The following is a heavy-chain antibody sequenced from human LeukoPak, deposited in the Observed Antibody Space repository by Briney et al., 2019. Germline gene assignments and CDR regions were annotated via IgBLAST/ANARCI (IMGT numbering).Heavy chain of an antibody. D-gene: IGHD6-19*01. CDR2: INPNSGGT. V-gene: IGHV1-2*02. CDR1: GYTFTGYY. Sequence: ASVKVSCKASGYTFTGYYMHWVRQAPGQGLEWMGWINPNSGGTNYAQKFQGRVTMTRDTSISTAYMELSRLRSDDTAVYYCARVPLNSSGWYYYGMDVWGQGTTVTVSS. CDR3: ARVPLNSSGWYYYGMDV. J-gene: IGHJ6*02.